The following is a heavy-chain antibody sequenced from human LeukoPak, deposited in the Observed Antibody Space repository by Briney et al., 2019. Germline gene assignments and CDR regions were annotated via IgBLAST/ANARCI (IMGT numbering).Heavy chain of an antibody. Sequence: GGSLRLSCAASGFTLSTYWMYWVRQAPGKGLEYVSRINNDGSATTYADSVKGRFTISRDNAKSTVYLQMNSLRPEDTAIFYCARGGLDHAFDLWGQGTMVSVSS. J-gene: IGHJ3*01. CDR1: GFTLSTYW. V-gene: IGHV3-74*01. CDR3: ARGGLDHAFDL. CDR2: INNDGSAT. D-gene: IGHD3/OR15-3a*01.